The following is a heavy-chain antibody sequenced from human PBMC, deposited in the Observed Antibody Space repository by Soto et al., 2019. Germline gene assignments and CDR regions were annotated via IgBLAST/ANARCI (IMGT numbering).Heavy chain of an antibody. CDR2: ISPYNGNT. CDR3: ARLTILRDGYKDDY. CDR1: GYTFSVHG. V-gene: IGHV1-18*01. Sequence: QVPLVQSGAEVNKPGASVKVSCKASGYTFSVHGINWVRQAPGQGLEWMGWISPYNGNTNYAQNFQGRVTLTTDTSTSTAYMDLRSLRSDDTAVYYCARLTILRDGYKDDYWGQGTLVTVSS. D-gene: IGHD5-12*01. J-gene: IGHJ4*02.